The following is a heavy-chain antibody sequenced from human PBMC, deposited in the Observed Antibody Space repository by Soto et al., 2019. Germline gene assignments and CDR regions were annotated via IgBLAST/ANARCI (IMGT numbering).Heavy chain of an antibody. CDR2: IWYDGSNK. CDR3: ARAIAAAVRYHYYGMYV. J-gene: IGHJ6*02. V-gene: IGHV3-33*01. Sequence: QVQLVESGGGVVQPGRSLRLSCAASGFTFSSYGMHWVRQAPGKGLEWVAVIWYDGSNKYYADSVKGRFTISRDNSKNALYLQMNSQRAEDTAVYYCARAIAAAVRYHYYGMYVWGQGTTVTVSS. CDR1: GFTFSSYG. D-gene: IGHD6-13*01.